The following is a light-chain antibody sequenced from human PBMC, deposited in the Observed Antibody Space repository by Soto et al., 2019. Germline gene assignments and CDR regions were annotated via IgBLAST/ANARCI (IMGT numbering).Light chain of an antibody. CDR2: DAS. CDR3: QQYGGSPPLT. V-gene: IGKV3-20*01. J-gene: IGKJ4*01. CDR1: QRVSSSY. Sequence: EIVLTQSPGTLSLSPGERATLSCRASQRVSSSYLAWYQQKPGQAPRLLIYDASTRATGIPDRFSGSGSGTDFTLTISRLEPEDFAVYYCQQYGGSPPLTFGGGTKVEIK.